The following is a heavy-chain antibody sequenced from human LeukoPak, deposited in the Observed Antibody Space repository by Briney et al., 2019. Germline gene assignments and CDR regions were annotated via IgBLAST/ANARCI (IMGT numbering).Heavy chain of an antibody. CDR2: IYSSGST. V-gene: IGHV4-4*07. J-gene: IGHJ4*02. Sequence: SETLSLTCTVSGGSINSYYWSRIRQPAGKGPEWIGRIYSSGSTNYNPSLKSRVSMSVDTSKNQFSLKLTSVTAADTAVYYCARGGKATVVTMWGQGILVTVSS. CDR1: GGSINSYY. D-gene: IGHD4-23*01. CDR3: ARGGKATVVTM.